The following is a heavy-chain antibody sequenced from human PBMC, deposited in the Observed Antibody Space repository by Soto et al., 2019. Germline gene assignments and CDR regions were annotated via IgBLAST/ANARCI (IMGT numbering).Heavy chain of an antibody. V-gene: IGHV4-34*01. CDR3: ARGILLRPNFDY. J-gene: IGHJ4*02. D-gene: IGHD2-15*01. CDR2: INHSGST. Sequence: SETLSLTCAVYGGSFSGYYWSWIRQPPGKGLEWIGEINHSGSTNYNPSLKSRVTISVDTSKNQFSLKLSSVTAADTAVYYCARGILLRPNFDYWGQGTLVTVS. CDR1: GGSFSGYY.